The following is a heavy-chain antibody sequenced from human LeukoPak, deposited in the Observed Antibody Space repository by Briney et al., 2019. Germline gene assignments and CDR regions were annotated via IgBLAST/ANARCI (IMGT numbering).Heavy chain of an antibody. CDR2: IYYSGST. D-gene: IGHD4-17*01. J-gene: IGHJ4*02. Sequence: PSETLSLTCTVSGGSISSSSYYWGWIRQPPGKGLEWIGSIYYSGSTYYNPSLKSRVTISVDTSKNQFSLKLSSVTAADTAVYYCARDYGDYEDYYFDYWGQGTLVTVSS. V-gene: IGHV4-39*07. CDR3: ARDYGDYEDYYFDY. CDR1: GGSISSSSYY.